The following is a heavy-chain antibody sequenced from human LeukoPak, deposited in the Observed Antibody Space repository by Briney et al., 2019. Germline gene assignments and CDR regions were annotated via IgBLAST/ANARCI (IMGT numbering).Heavy chain of an antibody. CDR3: TRVVYSNYMYYFDS. CDR1: GFTFSDHF. V-gene: IGHV3-72*01. Sequence: GGSLRLSCAASGFTFSDHFMDWVRQAPGKGLEWVGRTRNKANSYTTEYAASVKGRFTVSRNDSQNSLYLRMDSLKTEDTAVYYCTRVVYSNYMYYFDSWGQGTLVTVSS. D-gene: IGHD4-11*01. CDR2: TRNKANSYTT. J-gene: IGHJ4*02.